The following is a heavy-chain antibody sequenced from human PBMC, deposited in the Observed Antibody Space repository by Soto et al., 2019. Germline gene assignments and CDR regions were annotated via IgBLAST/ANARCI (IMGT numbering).Heavy chain of an antibody. Sequence: GGSLRLSCAASGFTFSSYAMSWVRQAPGKGLEWVSGISGSGGRTYYADSVKGRSTIFRDNSKNTQYLQMNSLRAEDTAVYYCAKDLLISTISDRRGACDIWGQGTMVTVS. CDR3: AKDLLISTISDRRGACDI. J-gene: IGHJ3*02. V-gene: IGHV3-23*01. D-gene: IGHD6-6*01. CDR2: ISGSGGRT. CDR1: GFTFSSYA.